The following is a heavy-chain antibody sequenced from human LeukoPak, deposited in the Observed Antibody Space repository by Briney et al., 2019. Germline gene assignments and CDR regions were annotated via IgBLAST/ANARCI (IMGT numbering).Heavy chain of an antibody. CDR3: ARSQGATVTTDFDY. CDR1: GYTFTSYG. CDR2: ISVYNGDT. Sequence: ASVTVSCKASGYTFTSYGISWVRQAPGQGLAWMGWISVYNGDTNYAQKFQGRVTMTTGASTSTAYMDLRSLTSDDTAVYYCARSQGATVTTDFDYWGQGTLVTVSS. D-gene: IGHD4-17*01. J-gene: IGHJ4*02. V-gene: IGHV1-18*01.